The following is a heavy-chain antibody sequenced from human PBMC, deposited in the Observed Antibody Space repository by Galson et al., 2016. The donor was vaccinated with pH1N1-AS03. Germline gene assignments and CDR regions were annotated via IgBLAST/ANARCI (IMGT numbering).Heavy chain of an antibody. V-gene: IGHV1-69*13. D-gene: IGHD6-6*01. CDR1: GGTFGNYA. CDR3: TRDGAAHDYYYYGMDV. Sequence: SVKVSCKASGGTFGNYAVSWVRLAPGQGLEWLGAIVPVFGTTNYAQTFRGRLTITADASTSTADMELSGLRLDDTALYYCTRDGAAHDYYYYGMDVWGQGTTVTV. J-gene: IGHJ6*02. CDR2: IVPVFGTT.